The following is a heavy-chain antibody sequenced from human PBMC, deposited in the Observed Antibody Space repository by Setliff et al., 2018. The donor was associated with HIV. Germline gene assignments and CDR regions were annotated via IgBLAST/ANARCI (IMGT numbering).Heavy chain of an antibody. CDR1: GYSFTNHY. CDR2: INPTGGST. J-gene: IGHJ4*02. D-gene: IGHD3-16*01. V-gene: IGHV1-46*01. Sequence: ASVKVSCKPSGYSFTNHYMHWVRQAPGQGLEWMGVINPTGGSTRNTQKFQGRLTMTRDTSTNTAYMELSRLRPDDTAVYYCVRIGRGAYYFDYWGQGSLVTVSS. CDR3: VRIGRGAYYFDY.